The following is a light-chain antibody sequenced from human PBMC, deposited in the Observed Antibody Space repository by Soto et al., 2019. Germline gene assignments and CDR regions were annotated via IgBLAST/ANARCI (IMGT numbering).Light chain of an antibody. J-gene: IGKJ2*01. CDR3: QQYHSYPYT. CDR1: QSISGR. V-gene: IGKV1-5*01. CDR2: DAS. Sequence: DIHLTQSPSTLSAFVGDRVTISCRARQSISGRLAWYQQKPGRAPNLLIYDASTLETGVPLRFSGSGSGTEFTLTISGLQPDDFATYYCQQYHSYPYTFGQGTKLEIK.